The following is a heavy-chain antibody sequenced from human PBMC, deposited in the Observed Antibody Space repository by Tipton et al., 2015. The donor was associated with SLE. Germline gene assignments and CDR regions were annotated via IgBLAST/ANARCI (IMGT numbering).Heavy chain of an antibody. J-gene: IGHJ3*02. CDR1: GDSLDSSESY. V-gene: IGHV4-39*07. D-gene: IGHD6-19*01. Sequence: TLSLTCAVSGDSLDSSESYWAWIRQPPGEGLEGVGGFYAGGSIYYKPSLESRVTASMDTSKNHLSLTLTSVTAADTAIYYCARQGTDGWYDAFDIWGPGTMVTVSS. CDR2: FYAGGSI. CDR3: ARQGTDGWYDAFDI.